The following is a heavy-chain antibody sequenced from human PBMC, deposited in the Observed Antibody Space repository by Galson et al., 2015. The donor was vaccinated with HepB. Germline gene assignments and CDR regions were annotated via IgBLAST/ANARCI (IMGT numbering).Heavy chain of an antibody. CDR3: VLLRGYDLKPLEY. CDR1: TFIFSTYS. V-gene: IGHV3-48*04. CDR2: ISSSTTTI. Sequence: LRLSCAASTFIFSTYSMSWVRQAPGQGLEWVSHISSSTTTIYYADSVKGRFTISRDNAKNSLYLQMNSLRAEDTAVYYCVLLRGYDLKPLEYWGQGTLVTVSS. J-gene: IGHJ4*02. D-gene: IGHD5-12*01.